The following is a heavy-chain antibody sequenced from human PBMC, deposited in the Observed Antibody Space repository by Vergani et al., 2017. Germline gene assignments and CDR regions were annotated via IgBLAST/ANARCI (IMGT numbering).Heavy chain of an antibody. CDR1: GYSFTSYW. J-gene: IGHJ6*02. D-gene: IGHD6-13*01. CDR2: IYPGDSDT. CDR3: ATYSSSWHSLYYYYGMDV. V-gene: IGHV5-51*01. Sequence: EVQLVQSGAEVKKPGESLTISCKGSGYSFTSYWIGWVRQMPGKGLEWMGIIYPGDSDTRYSPSFQGQVTISADKSISTAYLQWSSLKASDTAMYYCATYSSSWHSLYYYYGMDVWGQGTTVTVSS.